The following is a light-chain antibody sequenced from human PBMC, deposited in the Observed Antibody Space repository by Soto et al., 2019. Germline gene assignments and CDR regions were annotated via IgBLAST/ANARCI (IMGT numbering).Light chain of an antibody. V-gene: IGLV2-14*01. CDR2: EVS. CDR3: SSYTSSILYV. J-gene: IGLJ1*01. Sequence: QSVLTQPASVSGSPGQSITISCTGTSSDVGGYNYVSWYQQHPGKAPKLMIYEVSNRPSGVSNRFSGSKSGNTASLTISGLQAEDEADYYCSSYTSSILYVFGTGTK. CDR1: SSDVGGYNY.